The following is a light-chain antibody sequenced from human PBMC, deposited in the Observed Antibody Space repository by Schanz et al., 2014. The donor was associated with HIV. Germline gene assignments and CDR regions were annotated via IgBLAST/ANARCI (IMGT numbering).Light chain of an antibody. J-gene: IGKJ2*02. V-gene: IGKV1-5*03. CDR3: LQYDSDSWT. CDR1: QSISSW. CDR2: KAS. Sequence: DIQMTQSPSTLSASVGDRVTITCRASQSISSWLAWYQQKPGKAPKLLIYKASSLESGVPSRFSGGGYGTEFTLTISSLQPDDFATYFCLQYDSDSWTFGQGTKLEIQ.